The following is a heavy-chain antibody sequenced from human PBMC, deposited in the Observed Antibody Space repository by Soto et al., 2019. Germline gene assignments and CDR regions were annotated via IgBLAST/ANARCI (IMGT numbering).Heavy chain of an antibody. V-gene: IGHV4-34*01. J-gene: IGHJ5*02. CDR2: INHSGST. CDR3: ARGYSSGWYNWFDP. CDR1: GGSFSGYY. Sequence: QVQLQQWGAGLLKPSETLSLTCAVYGGSFSGYYWSWIRQPAGKGLEWIGEINHSGSTNYNPSLKSRVTISVDTSKNLFSLKLSSVTAADTAVYYCARGYSSGWYNWFDPWGQGTLVTVSS. D-gene: IGHD6-19*01.